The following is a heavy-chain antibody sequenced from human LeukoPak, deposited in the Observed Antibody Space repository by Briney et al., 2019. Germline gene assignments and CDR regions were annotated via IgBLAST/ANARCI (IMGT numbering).Heavy chain of an antibody. J-gene: IGHJ4*02. CDR3: ARDCKDYGSGSYHGY. D-gene: IGHD3-10*01. V-gene: IGHV3-66*01. CDR2: IYSGGST. CDR1: GFTFSRNG. Sequence: GGTLRLSCAASGFTFSRNGMTWVRQAPGKGLEWVSVIYSGGSTYYADSVKGRFTISRDNSKNTLYLQMNSLRAEDTAVYYCARDCKDYGSGSYHGYWGQGTLVTVSS.